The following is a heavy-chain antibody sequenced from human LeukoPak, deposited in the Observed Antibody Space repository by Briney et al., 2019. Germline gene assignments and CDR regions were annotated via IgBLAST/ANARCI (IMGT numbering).Heavy chain of an antibody. CDR3: ATQIAVAGTVAFAI. J-gene: IGHJ3*02. V-gene: IGHV1-24*01. CDR1: GYTFTGLS. CDR2: FDPDDGET. Sequence: GTSVKVSCKVSGYTFTGLSMHWVRQAPGKGLEWIGGFDPDDGETIYAQKFQGRVTITEDTSTGTAYMELSSLRSEDTAVYYCATQIAVAGTVAFAIWGQGRTVTVSS. D-gene: IGHD6-19*01.